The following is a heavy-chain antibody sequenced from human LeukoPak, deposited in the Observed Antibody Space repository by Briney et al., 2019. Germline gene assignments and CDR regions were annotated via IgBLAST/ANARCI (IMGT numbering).Heavy chain of an antibody. V-gene: IGHV4-59*08. CDR1: GGAIRGYY. CDR2: FHYSGST. J-gene: IGHJ4*02. Sequence: PSETLSLTCTVSGGAIRGYYWSWIREPPGKGREWIGYFHYSGSTNYNPSLKSRVTISVDTSNQFSLKLTSVTATDTAVYYCARQPDIYGRFYYFDSCGQGTLVTVSS. CDR3: ARQPDIYGRFYYFDS. D-gene: IGHD5-18*01.